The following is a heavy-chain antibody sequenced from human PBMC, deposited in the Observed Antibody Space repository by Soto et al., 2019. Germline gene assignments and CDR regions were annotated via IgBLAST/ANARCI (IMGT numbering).Heavy chain of an antibody. J-gene: IGHJ5*02. CDR2: INPDSGAT. CDR3: ARGGGTILAPLP. CDR1: GHTITDHF. Sequence: APEKASTKAPGHTITDHFIHRERQAPGQGPEWMALINPDSGATKYAQTLQGRITPSRDTPIRTAFMELNSLSSDDTAVYYWARGGGTILAPLPWCQGTLVTVSS. V-gene: IGHV1-2*02. D-gene: IGHD3-3*01.